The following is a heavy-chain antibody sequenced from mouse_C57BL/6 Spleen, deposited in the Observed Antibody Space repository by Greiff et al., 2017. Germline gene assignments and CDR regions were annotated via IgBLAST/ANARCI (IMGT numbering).Heavy chain of an antibody. CDR1: GYTFTSYW. CDR3: AREETTVVADAMDY. D-gene: IGHD1-1*01. V-gene: IGHV1-55*01. J-gene: IGHJ4*01. Sequence: QVQLQQPGAELVKPGASVKMSCKASGYTFTSYWITWVKQRPGQGLEWIGDIYPGSGSTNYNEKFKSKATLTVDTSSSTAYMQLSSLTSEDSAVYYCAREETTVVADAMDYWGQGTSVTVSS. CDR2: IYPGSGST.